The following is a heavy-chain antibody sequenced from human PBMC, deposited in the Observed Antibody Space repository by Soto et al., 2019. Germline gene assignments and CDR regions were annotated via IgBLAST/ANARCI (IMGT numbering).Heavy chain of an antibody. D-gene: IGHD4-17*01. CDR3: ARDPLGEPYGVTYYCYYGMDV. Sequence: SVKVSCKASGGTFSSYAISWVRQAPGQGLEWMGGIIPIFGTANYAQKFQGRVTITADESTSTAYMELSSLRSEDTAVYYCARDPLGEPYGVTYYCYYGMDVWGQGTTVTVSS. CDR2: IIPIFGTA. J-gene: IGHJ6*02. V-gene: IGHV1-69*13. CDR1: GGTFSSYA.